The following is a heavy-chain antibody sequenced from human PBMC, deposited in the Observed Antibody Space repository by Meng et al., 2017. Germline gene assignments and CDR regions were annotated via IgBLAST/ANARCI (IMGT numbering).Heavy chain of an antibody. CDR2: INHSGST. Sequence: QVHGPEGAAGSCVPCETLALTCACYGGSFSGYYWSWIRQPPGKGLEWIGEINHSGSTNYNPSLKSRVTISVDTSKNQFSLKLSSVTAADTAVYYCARGRGYSYGYRGGAFDIWGQGTMVTVSS. CDR3: ARGRGYSYGYRGGAFDI. J-gene: IGHJ3*02. D-gene: IGHD5-18*01. V-gene: IGHV4-34*02. CDR1: GGSFSGYY.